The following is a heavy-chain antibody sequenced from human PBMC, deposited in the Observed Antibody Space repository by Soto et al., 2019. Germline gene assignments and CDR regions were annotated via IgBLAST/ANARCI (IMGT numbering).Heavy chain of an antibody. CDR2: ISAYNGNT. J-gene: IGHJ4*02. V-gene: IGHV1-18*01. CDR3: ARDRYCSGGSCYHFDY. Sequence: QVQLVQSGAEVKKPGASVKVSCKASGYTFTSYGISWVRQAPGQGLEWMGWISAYNGNTNYAQKLQGRVTMTTDTSTSTAYKELRSLRSDATAVYYCARDRYCSGGSCYHFDYWGQGTLVTVSS. CDR1: GYTFTSYG. D-gene: IGHD2-15*01.